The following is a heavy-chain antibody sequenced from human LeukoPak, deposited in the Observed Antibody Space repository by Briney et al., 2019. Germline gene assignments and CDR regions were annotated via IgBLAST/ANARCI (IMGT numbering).Heavy chain of an antibody. D-gene: IGHD3-3*01. J-gene: IGHJ5*02. CDR2: THYAVIT. Sequence: SETLSLTCTVSGDSVSSYYWSWIRQPPGKGLEWIGFTHYAVITNYNPSLKSRVTMSVDTSKNQISLKLSSVTAADTAVYYCARGLYYDFLFDPWGQETLVTVSS. CDR3: ARGLYYDFLFDP. CDR1: GDSVSSYY. V-gene: IGHV4-59*02.